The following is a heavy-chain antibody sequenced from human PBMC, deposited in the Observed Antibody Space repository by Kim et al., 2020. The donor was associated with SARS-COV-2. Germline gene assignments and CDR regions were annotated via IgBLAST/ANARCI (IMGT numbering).Heavy chain of an antibody. CDR1: GGSFSGYS. CDR3: ARGGRRDGYNWMY. CDR2: VNPGGST. D-gene: IGHD5-12*01. Sequence: SETLSLTCAVYGGSFSGYSWSWIRQPPGKGLEWIVEVNPGGSTNYNPSLKSRVSISVDTSKNQFSLRLSSMTAADSALYYCARGGRRDGYNWMYWGQGTLVTVSS. V-gene: IGHV4-34*01. J-gene: IGHJ4*02.